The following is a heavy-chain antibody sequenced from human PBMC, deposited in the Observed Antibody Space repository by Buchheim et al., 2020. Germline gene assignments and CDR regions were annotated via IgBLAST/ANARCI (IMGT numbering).Heavy chain of an antibody. CDR2: ISSSSSYI. J-gene: IGHJ4*02. V-gene: IGHV3-21*01. Sequence: EVQLVESGGGLVKPGGSLRLSCAASGFPFSSYSMNWVRQAPGKGLEWVSSISSSSSYIHYADSVKGRFTISRDNAKNSLYLQMNSLSAEDTAVYYCARETYYYDTSGYYHYYFDYWGQGTL. CDR1: GFPFSSYS. CDR3: ARETYYYDTSGYYHYYFDY. D-gene: IGHD3-22*01.